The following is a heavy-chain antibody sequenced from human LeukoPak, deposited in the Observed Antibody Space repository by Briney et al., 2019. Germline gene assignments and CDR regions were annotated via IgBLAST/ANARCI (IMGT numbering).Heavy chain of an antibody. V-gene: IGHV3-30*03. D-gene: IGHD5-18*01. J-gene: IGHJ4*02. CDR3: ARGASSYGPRLGDY. CDR2: ISHDGSNK. Sequence: GGSLRLSCAASGFTFSDYGMHWVRQAPGKGLEWVAVISHDGSNKYYGDSVKGRFTISRDNSKNTLYLQMNSLRAEDTAVYYCARGASSYGPRLGDYWGQGTLVTVSS. CDR1: GFTFSDYG.